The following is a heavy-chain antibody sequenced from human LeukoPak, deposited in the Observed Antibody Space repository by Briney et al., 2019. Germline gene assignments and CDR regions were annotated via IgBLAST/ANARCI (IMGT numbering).Heavy chain of an antibody. Sequence: GGSLRLSCAASGFTFSSYAMSWIRQAPGKGLECVSYIGASGSTIYYADSVKGRFTISRDNVDNSLYLQMDSLRVEDTAVYYCARLFVTWFGDTTYYFDYWGQGTLVTVSS. J-gene: IGHJ4*02. CDR1: GFTFSSYA. CDR3: ARLFVTWFGDTTYYFDY. V-gene: IGHV3-11*01. CDR2: IGASGSTI. D-gene: IGHD3-10*01.